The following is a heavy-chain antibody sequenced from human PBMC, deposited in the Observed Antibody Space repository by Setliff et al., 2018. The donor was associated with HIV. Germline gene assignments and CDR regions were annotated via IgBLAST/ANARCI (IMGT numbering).Heavy chain of an antibody. Sequence: SETLSLTCAVYGGSVSGHYWGWFRQPPGRGLEWIGEITPSGATNYLPSLKSRVTMSLDTSKNQFSLNLTSVTAADTAVYYCASRIYYYDSNNFLREEGFDPWGQGTLVTVS. V-gene: IGHV4-34*01. J-gene: IGHJ5*02. CDR2: ITPSGAT. CDR1: GGSVSGHY. D-gene: IGHD3-22*01. CDR3: ASRIYYYDSNNFLREEGFDP.